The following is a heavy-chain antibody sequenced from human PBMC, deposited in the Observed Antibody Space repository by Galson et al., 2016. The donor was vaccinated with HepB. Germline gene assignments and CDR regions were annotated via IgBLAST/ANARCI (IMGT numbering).Heavy chain of an antibody. CDR2: INQDGSEK. Sequence: SLRLSCAASGFTLRNFWMTWVRQAPGKGPEWVANINQDGSEKYYVDSLKGRFTISRDNAENSLYLHMNSLRAEDTAVYYCTRAPEGSGRSYYSDYWGQGTLVSVSS. V-gene: IGHV3-7*03. CDR1: GFTLRNFW. J-gene: IGHJ4*02. D-gene: IGHD3-10*01. CDR3: TRAPEGSGRSYYSDY.